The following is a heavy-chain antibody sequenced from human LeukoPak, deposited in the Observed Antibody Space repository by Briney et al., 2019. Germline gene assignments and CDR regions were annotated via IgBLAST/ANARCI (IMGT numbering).Heavy chain of an antibody. CDR1: GGSISSYY. Sequence: SETLSLTCTVSGGSISSYYWSWIRQPPGKGLEWIGYIYYSGSTNYNPSLKSRVTISVDTSKNQFSLKLSSVTAADTAVYYCARTPWFGELLYNWFDLWGQGTLVNVSS. J-gene: IGHJ5*02. V-gene: IGHV4-59*01. CDR3: ARTPWFGELLYNWFDL. D-gene: IGHD3-10*01. CDR2: IYYSGST.